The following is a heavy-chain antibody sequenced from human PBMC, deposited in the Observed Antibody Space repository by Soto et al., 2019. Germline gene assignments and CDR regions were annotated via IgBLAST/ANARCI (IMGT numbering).Heavy chain of an antibody. CDR3: ARGRDGYNFGTAWVNWFDP. CDR1: GFTFSSYA. Sequence: QVQLVESGGGVVQPGRSLRLSCAASGFTFSSYAMHWVRQAPGKGLEWVAVISYDGSNKYYADSVKGRFTISRDNSKNRLYLQMNGQRAEDTAVYYCARGRDGYNFGTAWVNWFDPWGQGTLVTVYS. J-gene: IGHJ5*02. D-gene: IGHD5-12*01. CDR2: ISYDGSNK. V-gene: IGHV3-30-3*01.